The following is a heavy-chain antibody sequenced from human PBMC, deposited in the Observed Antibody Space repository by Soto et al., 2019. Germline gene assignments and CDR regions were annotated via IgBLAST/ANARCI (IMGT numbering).Heavy chain of an antibody. CDR2: IYYSGST. CDR3: ARVNDYYDSSGYYYPAEYFQH. CDR1: GGSISSYY. J-gene: IGHJ1*01. V-gene: IGHV4-59*01. Sequence: QVQLQESGPGLVKPSETLSLTCTVSGGSISSYYWSWIRQPPGKGLEWIGYIYYSGSTNYNPSLRSRVTISVDTPKNQFSLKLSSVPAADTAVYYCARVNDYYDSSGYYYPAEYFQHWGQGTLVTVSS. D-gene: IGHD3-22*01.